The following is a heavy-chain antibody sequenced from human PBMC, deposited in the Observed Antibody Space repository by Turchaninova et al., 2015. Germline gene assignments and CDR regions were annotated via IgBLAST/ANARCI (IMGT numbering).Heavy chain of an antibody. CDR1: GFLFSDHY. D-gene: IGHD2/OR15-2a*01. Sequence: EVQLVESGGGLVQPGGSLRLSCAASGFLFSDHYMDWVRQAPGKGLVWVGRIKHKVGSYIKDNAASGKGRFTVSRDDSKNLAYLQMNSLKTEDTAVYFCVRNNYWKFDLWGRGTLVTVSS. V-gene: IGHV3-72*01. CDR2: IKHKVGSYIK. CDR3: VRNNYWKFDL. J-gene: IGHJ2*01.